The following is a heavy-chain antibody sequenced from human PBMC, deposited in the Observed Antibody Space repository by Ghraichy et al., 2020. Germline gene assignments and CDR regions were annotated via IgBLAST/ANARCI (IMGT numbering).Heavy chain of an antibody. J-gene: IGHJ4*02. CDR1: GFTFNKYW. V-gene: IGHV3-7*01. CDR2: IKKDGSEK. CDR3: ARILPFGYYYDSSGYYDY. Sequence: GGSLRLSCAASGFTFNKYWTSWVRQAPGKGLEWVADIKKDGSEKYYVDSVKGRFTISRDNAKNSLYLQMNSLRAEDTAVYYCARILPFGYYYDSSGYYDYWGQGTLVTVPS. D-gene: IGHD3-22*01.